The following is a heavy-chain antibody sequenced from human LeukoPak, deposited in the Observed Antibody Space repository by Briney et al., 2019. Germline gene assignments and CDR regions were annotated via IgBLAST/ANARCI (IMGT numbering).Heavy chain of an antibody. V-gene: IGHV4-59*01. CDR3: ARFLAAAGISWFDP. D-gene: IGHD6-13*01. CDR1: GGSISSYY. Sequence: SETLSLTCTVSGGSISSYYWSWIRQPPGKGLEWIGYIYYSGSTNYNPSLKSRVTISIDTSKTQFSLKLTSVTAADTAVYYCARFLAAAGISWFDPWGQGTLVTVSS. CDR2: IYYSGST. J-gene: IGHJ5*02.